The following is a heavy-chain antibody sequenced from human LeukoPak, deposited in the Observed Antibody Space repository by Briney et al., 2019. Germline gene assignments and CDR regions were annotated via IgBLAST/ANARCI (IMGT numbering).Heavy chain of an antibody. CDR1: GGSVSSSTYY. CDR2: TYYSGST. CDR3: TRQNSVAGTSFDY. Sequence: SETLSLTCTVSGGSVSSSTYYWGWIRQPPGKGLQWIGSTYYSGSTYSIPSLKSRLTISLDTSKNQFSLKLNSVTAADTAVYYCTRQNSVAGTSFDYWGQGTLVTVSS. J-gene: IGHJ4*02. V-gene: IGHV4-39*01. D-gene: IGHD6-19*01.